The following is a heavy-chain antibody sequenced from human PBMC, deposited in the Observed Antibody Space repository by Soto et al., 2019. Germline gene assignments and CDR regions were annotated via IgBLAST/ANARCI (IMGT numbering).Heavy chain of an antibody. D-gene: IGHD5-18*01. V-gene: IGHV3-64D*06. CDR3: VKGGIQLWLRDNWFDP. Sequence: GGSLRLSCSASGFTFSSYSMHWVRQAPGKGLEYVSAISSNGGSTYYADSVKGRFTISRDNSKNTLYLQMSSLRAEDTAVYYCVKGGIQLWLRDNWFDPWGQGXLVTVYS. J-gene: IGHJ5*02. CDR2: ISSNGGST. CDR1: GFTFSSYS.